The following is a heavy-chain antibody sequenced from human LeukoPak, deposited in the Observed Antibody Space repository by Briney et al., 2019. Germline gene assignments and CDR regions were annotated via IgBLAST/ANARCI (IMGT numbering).Heavy chain of an antibody. Sequence: PGGSLRLSCAASGLTVSSNYMSWLRQAPGKGLEWVSVIYSGGNTYYADSVKGRFTISRDNSKNTLYLQMNSLRAEDTAVYYCARGFPIVGATSLFDYWGQGTLVTVSS. CDR3: ARGFPIVGATSLFDY. V-gene: IGHV3-66*01. CDR2: IYSGGNT. J-gene: IGHJ4*02. CDR1: GLTVSSNY. D-gene: IGHD1-26*01.